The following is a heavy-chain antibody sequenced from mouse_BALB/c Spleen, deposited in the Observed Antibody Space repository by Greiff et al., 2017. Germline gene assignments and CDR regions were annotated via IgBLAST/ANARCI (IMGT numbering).Heavy chain of an antibody. CDR3: ARSTAKKYYYAMDY. J-gene: IGHJ4*01. V-gene: IGHV3-8*02. D-gene: IGHD1-2*01. CDR1: GDSITSGY. CDR2: ISYSGST. Sequence: VQLKESGPSLVKPSQTLSLTCSVTGDSITSGYWNWIRKFPGNKLEYMGYISYSGSTYYNPSLKSRISITRDTSKNQYYLQLNSVTTEDTATYYCARSTAKKYYYAMDYWGQGTSVTVSS.